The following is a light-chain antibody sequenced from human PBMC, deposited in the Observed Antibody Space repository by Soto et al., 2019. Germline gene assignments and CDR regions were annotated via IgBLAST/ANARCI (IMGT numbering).Light chain of an antibody. CDR1: QSISSH. CDR2: DAS. V-gene: IGKV3-11*01. Sequence: EIVLTQSPATLSLSPGERATLSCRASQSISSHLAWYQQKPGQAPRLLIYDASNRATGIPARFSGSGSGTDFTLTISSLEPEDSAVYYCQRRSNWPLTFGGGTKVESK. J-gene: IGKJ4*01. CDR3: QRRSNWPLT.